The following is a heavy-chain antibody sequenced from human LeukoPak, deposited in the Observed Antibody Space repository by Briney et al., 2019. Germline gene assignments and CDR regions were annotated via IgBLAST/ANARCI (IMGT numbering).Heavy chain of an antibody. V-gene: IGHV1-2*02. CDR1: GYTFTGYY. CDR2: INPNSGVT. J-gene: IGHJ4*02. Sequence: GAAVKVSCKASGYTFTGYYMHWVRQAPGQGLEWMGWINPNSGVTHYAQKFQGRVTMTRDTSISTAYMELSRLRSDDTAVYYCARDLRTPRYSGSYLVGYWGQGTLVTVSS. D-gene: IGHD1-26*01. CDR3: ARDLRTPRYSGSYLVGY.